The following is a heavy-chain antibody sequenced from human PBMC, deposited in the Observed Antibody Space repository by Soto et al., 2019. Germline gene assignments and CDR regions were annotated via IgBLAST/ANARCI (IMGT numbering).Heavy chain of an antibody. CDR2: IYYSGST. J-gene: IGHJ4*02. CDR3: ARHYDILTSYAYFDS. V-gene: IGHV4-39*01. Sequence: SETLSLTCTVSGDSISTRGYYWGWIRQPPGKGLEWIGAIYYSGSTYYNPSLWSRLTIAVDTSNNQFSLQLRSVTAADTAVYYCARHYDILTSYAYFDSWGQGTLVT. CDR1: GDSISTRGYY. D-gene: IGHD3-9*01.